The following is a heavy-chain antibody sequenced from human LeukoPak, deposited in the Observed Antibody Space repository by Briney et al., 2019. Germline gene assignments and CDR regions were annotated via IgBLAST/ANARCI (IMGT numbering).Heavy chain of an antibody. J-gene: IGHJ4*02. CDR1: GYTFTSYG. CDR3: ARTKIDPLRFLEWLQYYFDY. CDR2: ISAYNGNT. D-gene: IGHD3-3*01. Sequence: ASVKVSCKASGYTFTSYGIRWVRQAPGQGLEWMGWISAYNGNTNYAQKLQGRVTMTTDTSTSTAYMELRSLRSDDTAVYYCARTKIDPLRFLEWLQYYFDYWGQGTLVTVSS. V-gene: IGHV1-18*01.